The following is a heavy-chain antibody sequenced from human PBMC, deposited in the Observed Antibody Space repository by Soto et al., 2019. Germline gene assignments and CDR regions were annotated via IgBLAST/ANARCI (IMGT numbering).Heavy chain of an antibody. CDR2: ISSSGSST. CDR3: ATLYVVDAFDI. J-gene: IGHJ3*02. D-gene: IGHD2-2*02. V-gene: IGHV3-23*01. Sequence: GGSLRLSCAASGFTFSSYSMNWVRQAPGKGLEWVSSISSSGSSTYYADSVKGRFTISGDNSKNTLYLQMNSLRAEDTAVYYCATLYVVDAFDIWGQGTMVTVSS. CDR1: GFTFSSYS.